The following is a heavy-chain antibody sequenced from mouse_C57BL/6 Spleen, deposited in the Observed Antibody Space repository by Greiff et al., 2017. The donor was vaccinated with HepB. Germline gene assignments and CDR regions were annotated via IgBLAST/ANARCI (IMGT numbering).Heavy chain of an antibody. CDR3: ASEAMITRHFDY. Sequence: EVQGVESGGCLVKPGGSLKHRSATPGFTCSSYAMSWVRQTPEKRLEWVATISDGGSYTYYPDNVKGRFTISRDNAKNNLYLQMSHLKSEDTAMYYCASEAMITRHFDYCCQGTTPSISS. CDR1: GFTCSSYA. J-gene: IGHJ2*01. CDR2: ISDGGSYT. V-gene: IGHV5-4*01. D-gene: IGHD2-4*01.